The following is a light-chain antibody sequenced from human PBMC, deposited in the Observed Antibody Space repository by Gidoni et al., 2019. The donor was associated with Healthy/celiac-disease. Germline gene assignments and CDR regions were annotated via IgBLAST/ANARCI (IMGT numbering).Light chain of an antibody. CDR1: QSVSNS. CDR3: QQRSNWPPD. Sequence: EIVLTQSPATLSLSRGVRATLSCRASQSVSNSLAWYQQKPGQAPRLLIYDASNRATGIPARFSGSGSGTEFTLTISSLEPEDFAVYYCQQRSNWPPDFGGGTKVEIK. CDR2: DAS. J-gene: IGKJ4*01. V-gene: IGKV3-11*01.